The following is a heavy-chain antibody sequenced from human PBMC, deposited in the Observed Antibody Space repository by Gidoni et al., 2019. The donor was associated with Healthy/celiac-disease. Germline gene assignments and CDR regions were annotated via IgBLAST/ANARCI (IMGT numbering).Heavy chain of an antibody. D-gene: IGHD3-3*01. CDR3: ASRPIRDVLRFLECFSQDI. J-gene: IGHJ3*02. V-gene: IGHV1-69*01. CDR1: GGTFSSYA. Sequence: QLVQSGAEVKKPGSSVKVTCKASGGTFSSYAISWVRQAPGQGLEWMGGIIPIFVTANYAQKFQGRVTITADESTSTAYMELSSLRSEDTAVYYCASRPIRDVLRFLECFSQDIWGQGTMVTVSS. CDR2: IIPIFVTA.